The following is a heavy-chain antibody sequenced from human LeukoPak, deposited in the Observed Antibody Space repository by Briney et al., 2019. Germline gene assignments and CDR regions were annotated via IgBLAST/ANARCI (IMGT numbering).Heavy chain of an antibody. V-gene: IGHV3-53*01. J-gene: IGHJ2*01. CDR2: TYSGGST. Sequence: GGSLRLSCAASGFTVSSNYMSWVRQAPGKGLEWVSVTYSGGSTYYADSVKGRFTISRDNSKNTLYLQMNSLRAEDTAVYYCARDSNDYFDLWGRGTLVTVSS. CDR3: ARDSNDYFDL. CDR1: GFTVSSNY.